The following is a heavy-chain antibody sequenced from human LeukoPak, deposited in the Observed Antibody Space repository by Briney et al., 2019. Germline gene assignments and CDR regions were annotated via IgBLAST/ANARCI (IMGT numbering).Heavy chain of an antibody. CDR2: IIPIFGTA. J-gene: IGHJ4*02. CDR3: ARGAGYCSSTSCPYGDYALFDY. Sequence: SVKVSCKASGGTFSSYAISWVRQAPGQGLEWMGGIIPIFGTANYAQKFQGRVTITADESTSTAYMELSSLRSEDTAVYYCARGAGYCSSTSCPYGDYALFDYWGQGTLVTVSS. D-gene: IGHD2-2*01. CDR1: GGTFSSYA. V-gene: IGHV1-69*01.